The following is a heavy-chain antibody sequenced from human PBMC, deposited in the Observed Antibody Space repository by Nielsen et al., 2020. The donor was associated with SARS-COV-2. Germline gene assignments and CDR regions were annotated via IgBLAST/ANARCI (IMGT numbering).Heavy chain of an antibody. V-gene: IGHV3-30*18. D-gene: IGHD3-10*01. CDR3: AKSTPPHYYGSGSYYTWGGNGFDY. CDR2: ISYDGSNK. J-gene: IGHJ4*02. CDR1: GFTFSSYG. Sequence: GESLKISCAASGFTFSSYGMHWVRQAPGKGLEWVAVISYDGSNKYYADSVKGRFTISRDNSKNTLYLQMNSLRAEDTAVYYCAKSTPPHYYGSGSYYTWGGNGFDYWGQGTLVTVSS.